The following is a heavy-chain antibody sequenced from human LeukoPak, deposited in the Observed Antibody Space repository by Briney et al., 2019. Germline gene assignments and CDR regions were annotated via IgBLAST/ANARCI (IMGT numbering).Heavy chain of an antibody. V-gene: IGHV4-34*01. CDR1: GGSFSGYY. D-gene: IGHD1-26*01. Sequence: SETLSLTCAVYGGSFSGYYWSWIRQPPGEGLEWIGEINHSGSTNYNPSLKSRVTISVDTSKNQFSLKLSSVTAADTAVYYCARGRGSYYHWGQGTLVTVSS. CDR2: INHSGST. CDR3: ARGRGSYYH. J-gene: IGHJ1*01.